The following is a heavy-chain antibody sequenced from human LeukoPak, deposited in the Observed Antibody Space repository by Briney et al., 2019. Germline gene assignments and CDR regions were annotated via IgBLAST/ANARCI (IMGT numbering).Heavy chain of an antibody. J-gene: IGHJ4*02. Sequence: GGSLRLSCAASGFTFSSYWMSWVRQAPGKGLEWVANIKQDGSEQYYVDSVKGRFTISRDNAKNSLYLQMNSLRAEDTAVYYCARISRIFGVVIIKLFDYWGQGTLVTVSS. CDR3: ARISRIFGVVIIKLFDY. CDR1: GFTFSSYW. CDR2: IKQDGSEQ. V-gene: IGHV3-7*01. D-gene: IGHD3-3*01.